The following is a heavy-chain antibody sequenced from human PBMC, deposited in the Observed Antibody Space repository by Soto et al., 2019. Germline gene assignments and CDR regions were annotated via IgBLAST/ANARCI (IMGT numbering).Heavy chain of an antibody. CDR3: ATPRGNIEVVPAAIRNDAFDI. D-gene: IGHD2-2*02. CDR1: GYSFTSYW. V-gene: IGHV5-10-1*01. J-gene: IGHJ3*02. CDR2: IDPSDSYT. Sequence: PGESLKISCKGSGYSFTSYWMSWVRQMPGKGLGWVGRIDPSDSYTNYSPSFQGHVTISADKSISTAYLQWSSLKASDTAMYYCATPRGNIEVVPAAIRNDAFDIWGQGTMVTVSS.